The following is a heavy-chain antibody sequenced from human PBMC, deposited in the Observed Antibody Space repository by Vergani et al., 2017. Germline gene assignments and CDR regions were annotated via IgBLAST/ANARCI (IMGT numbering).Heavy chain of an antibody. Sequence: EVQLLESGGSLKQPGGSVRPFCAASGFTFSTYATHWVRQAPGKGLEWVSALTGGGGSTYYADSFKGRFIISRDNSRDTLYLQMNSLRPEDTATNCGVNVGGSNENCFDSWGQGTLVTVSS. CDR2: LTGGGGST. V-gene: IGHV3-23*01. CDR1: GFTFSTYA. CDR3: VNVGGSNENCFDS. J-gene: IGHJ5*01. D-gene: IGHD1-26*01.